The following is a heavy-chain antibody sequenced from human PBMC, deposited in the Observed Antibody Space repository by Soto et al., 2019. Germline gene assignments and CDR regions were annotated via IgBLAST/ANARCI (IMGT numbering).Heavy chain of an antibody. CDR3: ARSDIASYYGMDV. CDR2: IIPIFGTA. V-gene: IGHV1-69*13. CDR1: GGTFSSYA. D-gene: IGHD2-15*01. Sequence: SVKVSFKASGGTFSSYAISWLRQAPGQGLEWMGGIIPIFGTANYAQKFQGRVTITADESTSTAYMELSSLRSEDTAVYYCARSDIASYYGMDVWGQGTTVTVSS. J-gene: IGHJ6*02.